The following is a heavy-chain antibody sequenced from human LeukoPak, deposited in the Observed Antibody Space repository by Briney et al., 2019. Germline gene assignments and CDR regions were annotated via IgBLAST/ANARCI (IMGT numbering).Heavy chain of an antibody. Sequence: GESLKISCKGSGYSFTNYWIAWVRQMPGKGLEWMGIIYPGDSDTRYSPSFQGQVTISADKSISTAYLQWSSLQASDTAMYYCARQGYSSSSRFDNWGQGTLVTVSS. V-gene: IGHV5-51*01. CDR3: ARQGYSSSSRFDN. CDR1: GYSFTNYW. CDR2: IYPGDSDT. J-gene: IGHJ4*02. D-gene: IGHD6-6*01.